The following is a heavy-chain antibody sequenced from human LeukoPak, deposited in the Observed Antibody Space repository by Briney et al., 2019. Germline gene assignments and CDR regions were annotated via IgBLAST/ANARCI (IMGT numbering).Heavy chain of an antibody. D-gene: IGHD1-26*01. CDR2: IYTSGST. V-gene: IGHV4-61*09. CDR1: GGSISSGSYY. Sequence: SETLSLTCTVSGGSISSGSYYWSWIRQPAWKGLEWIGHIYTSGSTNYNPSLKSRVTISVDTSKNQFSLKLSSVTAADTALYYCATERGPGGSYYYYMDVWGKGTTVTVS. CDR3: ATERGPGGSYYYYMDV. J-gene: IGHJ6*03.